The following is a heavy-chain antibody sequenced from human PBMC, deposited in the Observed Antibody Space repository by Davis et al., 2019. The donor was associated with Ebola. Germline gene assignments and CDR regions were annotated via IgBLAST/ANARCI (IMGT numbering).Heavy chain of an antibody. CDR2: IIPVLGMP. V-gene: IGHV1-69*02. CDR3: ARAQFPTTSDH. Sequence: SVKVSCKASGGTFSSCTITWVRQAPGQGLECMGRIIPVLGMPTYAQKFQGRVTMTSDTSTSTVYMELRSLRSDDTAVYYCARAQFPTTSDHWGQGTLVTVSS. D-gene: IGHD1-1*01. J-gene: IGHJ4*02. CDR1: GGTFSSCT.